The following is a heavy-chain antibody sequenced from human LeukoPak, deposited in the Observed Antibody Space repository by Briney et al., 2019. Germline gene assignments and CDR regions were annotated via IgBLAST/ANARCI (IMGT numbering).Heavy chain of an antibody. CDR2: SSAYNGNT. D-gene: IGHD2-21*02. J-gene: IGHJ6*02. CDR3: ARDSWAYCGGDCYNYYGLDV. V-gene: IGHV1-18*01. CDR1: GYTLTSYG. Sequence: GASVKVSCKASGYTLTSYGISWVRQAPGQGREWMGWSSAYNGNTNYVQKLQGRVTMTTDTSTSTAYMELRSLRSDDTAVYYCARDSWAYCGGDCYNYYGLDVWGQGTTVTVSS.